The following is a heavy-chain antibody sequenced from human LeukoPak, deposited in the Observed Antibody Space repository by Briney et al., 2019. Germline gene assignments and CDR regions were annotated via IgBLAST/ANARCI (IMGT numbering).Heavy chain of an antibody. CDR3: ARKVGTYYYYYYYMDV. V-gene: IGHV4-34*01. CDR2: INHSGST. CDR1: GGSFSGYY. D-gene: IGHD2-21*02. J-gene: IGHJ6*03. Sequence: SETLSLTCAVYGGSFSGYYWSWIRQPPGKGLEWIGEINHSGSTNYNPSLKSRVTISVDTSKNQFSLKLSSVTAADTAVYYCARKVGTYYYYYYYMDVWGKGTTVTVSS.